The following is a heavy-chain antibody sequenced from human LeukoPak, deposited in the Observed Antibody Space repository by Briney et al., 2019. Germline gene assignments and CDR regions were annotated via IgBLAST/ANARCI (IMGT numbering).Heavy chain of an antibody. CDR1: GYTFTSYA. CDR2: INTDTGNP. Sequence: WASVKVSCKASGYTFTSYAMNWVRQAPGQGLEWMGWINTDTGNPTYAQGFTGRFVFSLDTSVSTAYLQISSLKAEDTAVYYCARDILYGDPNWFDPWGQGTLVTVSS. D-gene: IGHD4-17*01. V-gene: IGHV7-4-1*02. J-gene: IGHJ5*02. CDR3: ARDILYGDPNWFDP.